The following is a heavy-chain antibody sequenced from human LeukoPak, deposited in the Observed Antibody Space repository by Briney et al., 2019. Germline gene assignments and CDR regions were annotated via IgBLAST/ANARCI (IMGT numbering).Heavy chain of an antibody. Sequence: ASVKVSCKASGYTFTDYYMRWVRLAPGQGLEWMGWIIPNSGGTNYVQKFQGWVTMTRDTSINTAYMELSRLTSDDTAVYYCARANFLYCSSTSCLFDYWGQGTLVTVSS. J-gene: IGHJ4*02. V-gene: IGHV1-2*04. CDR1: GYTFTDYY. D-gene: IGHD2-2*01. CDR3: ARANFLYCSSTSCLFDY. CDR2: IIPNSGGT.